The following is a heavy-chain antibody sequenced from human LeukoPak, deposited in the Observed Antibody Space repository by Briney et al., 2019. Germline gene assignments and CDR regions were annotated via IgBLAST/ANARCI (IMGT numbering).Heavy chain of an antibody. CDR2: ITSDSSTM. CDR3: ARVALRPIDYSNPEFDP. Sequence: GGSLRLSCAASGFTFSSYSMNWVRQTPGQGLEWVSYITSDSSTMFYADSVKGRFTASRDNAENSLYLQMNSLRAEDTAVYYCARVALRPIDYSNPEFDPWGQGTLVTVSS. V-gene: IGHV3-48*01. J-gene: IGHJ5*02. D-gene: IGHD4-11*01. CDR1: GFTFSSYS.